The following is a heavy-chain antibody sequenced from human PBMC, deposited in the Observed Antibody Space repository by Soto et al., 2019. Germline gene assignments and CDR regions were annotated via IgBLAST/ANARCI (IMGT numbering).Heavy chain of an antibody. CDR2: IRRNAYGGTR. CDR3: TRDSGDWWFGSRYYYYYGMDV. CDR1: GFNFGVYA. J-gene: IGHJ6*02. Sequence: PGGSLRLSCSASGFNFGVYAMSWVRQAPGKGLEWVGFIRRNAYGGTRDYAASVKGRFFISRDDSKSIAYLQMNSLKTEVTAVYYCTRDSGDWWFGSRYYYYYGMDVWGQGTTVTVSS. D-gene: IGHD2-21*01. V-gene: IGHV3-49*04.